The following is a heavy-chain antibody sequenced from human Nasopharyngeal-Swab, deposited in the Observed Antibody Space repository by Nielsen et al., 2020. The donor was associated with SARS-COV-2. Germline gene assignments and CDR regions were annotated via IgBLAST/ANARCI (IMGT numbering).Heavy chain of an antibody. CDR1: GGSFTTYS. CDR2: INHIGST. J-gene: IGHJ4*02. D-gene: IGHD4-17*01. V-gene: IGHV4-34*01. CDR3: ARGRYYGDYDY. Sequence: SETLSLTCAVYGGSFTTYSWIWIRQPPGKGLEWIGEINHIGSTNYNTYNPSLNSRVTISLATSKNQFSLTLTSVTAADTAIYICARGRYYGDYDYWGQGALVTVSS.